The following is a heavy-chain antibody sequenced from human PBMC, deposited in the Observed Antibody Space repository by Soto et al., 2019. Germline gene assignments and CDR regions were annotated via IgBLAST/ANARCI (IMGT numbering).Heavy chain of an antibody. D-gene: IGHD6-19*01. Sequence: SVKVSCKASGGTFSSYAISWVRQAPGQGLEWMGGIIPIFGTANYAQKFQGRVTITADESTSTAYMELSSLGSEDTAVYYCARESLAVAGTFGHYYYYGMDVWGQGTTVTVSS. J-gene: IGHJ6*02. CDR1: GGTFSSYA. CDR3: ARESLAVAGTFGHYYYYGMDV. V-gene: IGHV1-69*13. CDR2: IIPIFGTA.